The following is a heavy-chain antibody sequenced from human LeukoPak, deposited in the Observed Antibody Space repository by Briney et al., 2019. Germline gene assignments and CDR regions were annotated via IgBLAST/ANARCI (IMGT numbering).Heavy chain of an antibody. D-gene: IGHD1-26*01. CDR3: AKYRTGLPYGLDV. CDR1: GFTFSTYA. V-gene: IGHV3-23*01. Sequence: PGGSLRLSCAASGFTFSTYAMNWVRQAPGKGLEWVSGIGGSGGNTWYADSVKGRFTISRDNSKNTLYLQMNRLRAEDTATYFCAKYRTGLPYGLDVWGQGTTVTVSS. J-gene: IGHJ6*02. CDR2: IGGSGGNT.